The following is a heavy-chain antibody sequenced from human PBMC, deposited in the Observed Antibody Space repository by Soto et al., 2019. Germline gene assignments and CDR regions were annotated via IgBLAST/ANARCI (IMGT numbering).Heavy chain of an antibody. V-gene: IGHV3-33*06. CDR1: GFTFSSYG. CDR2: IWYDGSNK. Sequence: PGGSLRLSCAASGFTFSSYGMHWVRQAPGKGLEWVAVIWYDGSNKYYADSVKGRFTISRDNSKNTLYLQMNSLRAEDTAVYYCAKVKEVGAITLFDYWGQGTLVTVSS. D-gene: IGHD1-26*01. J-gene: IGHJ4*02. CDR3: AKVKEVGAITLFDY.